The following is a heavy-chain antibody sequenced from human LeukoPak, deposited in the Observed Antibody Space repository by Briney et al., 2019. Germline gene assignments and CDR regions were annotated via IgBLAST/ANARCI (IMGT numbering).Heavy chain of an antibody. CDR2: IDWDDEK. CDR3: ARTLYTSSYYFDY. V-gene: IGHV2-70*04. Sequence: SGPTLVNPTQTLTLTCTFSGFSLRLSGMRVSWIRQPPGKALEWLARIDWDDEKVYSTSLMTRLTISKDTSKNQVVLTMTNMDPVDTATYYCARTLYTSSYYFDYWGQGTLVTVSS. D-gene: IGHD6-6*01. CDR1: GFSLRLSGMR. J-gene: IGHJ4*02.